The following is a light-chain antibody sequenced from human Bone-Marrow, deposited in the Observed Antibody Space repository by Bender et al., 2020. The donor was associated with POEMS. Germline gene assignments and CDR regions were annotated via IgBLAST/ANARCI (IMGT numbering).Light chain of an antibody. J-gene: IGLJ1*01. CDR1: SSDVGRYNY. V-gene: IGLV2-8*01. Sequence: QSALTQPPSASGSPGQSVTISCTGTSSDVGRYNYVSWSQQHPGKAPNLIIYEVTQRPSGVPDRFSGSKSGNTASLTVSGLQAEDEADYYCSSYAGSNNFVFGTGTKVTVL. CDR2: EVT. CDR3: SSYAGSNNFV.